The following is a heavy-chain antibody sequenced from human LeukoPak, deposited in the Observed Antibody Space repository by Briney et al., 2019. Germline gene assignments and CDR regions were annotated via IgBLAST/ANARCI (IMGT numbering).Heavy chain of an antibody. CDR3: AKDGTDYYGSGSYPILTYYYFDY. CDR2: ISGSGGST. CDR1: GFTFRSYA. J-gene: IGHJ4*02. Sequence: GGSLRLSCAASGFTFRSYAMSWVRQAPGKGLEWVSAISGSGGSTYYADSVKGRFTISRDNSKNTLYLQMNSLRAEDTAVYYCAKDGTDYYGSGSYPILTYYYFDYWGQGTLVTASS. D-gene: IGHD3-10*01. V-gene: IGHV3-23*01.